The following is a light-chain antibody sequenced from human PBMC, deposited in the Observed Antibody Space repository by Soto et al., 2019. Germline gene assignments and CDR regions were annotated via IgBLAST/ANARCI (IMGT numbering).Light chain of an antibody. Sequence: EIVFTQSPVTLSLSPVEGATLSFRASQSVSSSYLAWYQQKPGQAPRLLIYGASSRATGIPDRFSGSGSGTDFTLTISRLEPEDFAVYYCQQYGSSPTCGQGTKGDI. CDR2: GAS. J-gene: IGKJ1*01. V-gene: IGKV3-20*01. CDR1: QSVSSSY. CDR3: QQYGSSPT.